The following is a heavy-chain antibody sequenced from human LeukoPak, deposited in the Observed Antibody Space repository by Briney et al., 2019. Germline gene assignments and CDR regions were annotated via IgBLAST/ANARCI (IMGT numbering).Heavy chain of an antibody. Sequence: PSQTLSLTCATSGDSFVTYTVAWNWNGPSPSRDLEWLRRTYLRSKWYNEFAVSVKSRITITPDTSRNQFSLQLNSVIPEDTAVYYCTRGKYSGFDIWGQGTMVTVSS. CDR3: TRGKYSGFDI. CDR2: TYLRSKWYN. CDR1: GDSFVTYTVA. V-gene: IGHV6-1*01. J-gene: IGHJ3*02. D-gene: IGHD2-21*01.